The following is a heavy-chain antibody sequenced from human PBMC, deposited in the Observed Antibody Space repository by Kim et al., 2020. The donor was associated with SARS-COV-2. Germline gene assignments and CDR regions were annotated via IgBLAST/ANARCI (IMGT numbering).Heavy chain of an antibody. D-gene: IGHD6-19*01. CDR3: ARDGVAGFFDY. J-gene: IGHJ4*02. V-gene: IGHV3-33*01. CDR2: K. Sequence: KYYADSVKGRFTISRDNSKNTLYLQMNSLRAEDTAVYYCARDGVAGFFDYWGQGTLVTVSS.